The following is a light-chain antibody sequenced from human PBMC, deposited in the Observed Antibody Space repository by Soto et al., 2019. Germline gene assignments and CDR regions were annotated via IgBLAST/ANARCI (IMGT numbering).Light chain of an antibody. V-gene: IGKV1-6*01. CDR1: QGIRND. CDR3: QQRSNWPTLT. Sequence: AIQMTQSPSSLSASVGDRVTITCRASQGIRNDLDWFQQKPGKAPKLLIYAASNLQSGVPARFSGSGSGTDFTLTISSLQPEDFAVYYCQQRSNWPTLTFGGGTKVEIK. CDR2: AAS. J-gene: IGKJ4*01.